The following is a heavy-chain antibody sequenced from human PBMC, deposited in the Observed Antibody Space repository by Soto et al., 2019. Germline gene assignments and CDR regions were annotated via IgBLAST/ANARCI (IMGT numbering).Heavy chain of an antibody. J-gene: IGHJ4*02. V-gene: IGHV4-39*01. Sequence: SETLSLTCTVSGYAINSSDYYWGWIRQPPGKGLEWIGSIYDRGSTYSNPSLKSRLTTSLDTSKNQFSLKLTSVTAADTAVYYCARHGYTSGRTYFDYWGQGALVTVSS. D-gene: IGHD6-19*01. CDR2: IYDRGST. CDR3: ARHGYTSGRTYFDY. CDR1: GYAINSSDYY.